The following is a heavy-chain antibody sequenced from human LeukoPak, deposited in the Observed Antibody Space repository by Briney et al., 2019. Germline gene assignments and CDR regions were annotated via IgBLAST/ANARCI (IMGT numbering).Heavy chain of an antibody. V-gene: IGHV4-39*01. J-gene: IGHJ4*02. CDR3: ARLGRASEEFDY. CDR1: GGSISSSSYY. CDR2: IYYSGST. Sequence: SETLSLTCTVSGGSISSSSYYWGWIRQPPGKGLEWIGSIYYSGSTYYNPSLKSRVTISVDTSKNQFSLKLSSVTAADTAVYYCARLGRASEEFDYWGQGTLVTVSS. D-gene: IGHD1-14*01.